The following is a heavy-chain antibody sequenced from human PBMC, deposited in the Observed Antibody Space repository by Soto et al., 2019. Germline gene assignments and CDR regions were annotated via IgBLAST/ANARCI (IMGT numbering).Heavy chain of an antibody. CDR2: ISGSGSST. D-gene: IGHD3-22*01. Sequence: PSETLSLSCVASGFTFNKHALAWVRQAPGKGLEWVSAISGSGSSTYDSDSVKGRFTISRDNSNNTLYLQMNSLRAEDTAIYYCARTPGVITVISAFDHWGQGTPVTVSS. CDR1: GFTFNKHA. J-gene: IGHJ4*02. V-gene: IGHV3-23*01. CDR3: ARTPGVITVISAFDH.